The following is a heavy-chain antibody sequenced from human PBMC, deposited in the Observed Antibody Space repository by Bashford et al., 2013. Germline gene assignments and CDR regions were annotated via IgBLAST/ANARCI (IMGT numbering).Heavy chain of an antibody. D-gene: IGHD4-17*01. J-gene: IGHJ3*02. CDR3: AKDRDDYGDPDAFNI. V-gene: IGHV3-23*01. Sequence: TIVVRHGVQGRGWSGSSAISGSSGSTYYADSVKGRVHHTPRDNAKNSLYLQMNSLRAEDTAVYYCAKDRDDYGDPDAFNIWGQGTMVTVSS. CDR2: ISGSSGST.